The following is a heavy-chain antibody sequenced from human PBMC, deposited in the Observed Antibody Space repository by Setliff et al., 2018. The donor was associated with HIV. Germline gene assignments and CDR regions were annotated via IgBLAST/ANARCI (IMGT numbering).Heavy chain of an antibody. CDR1: GFLFTNYG. D-gene: IGHD4-17*01. CDR3: ANSVTDASYWYFIH. J-gene: IGHJ2*01. Sequence: ASVKVSCKASGFLFTNYGIHWVRQAPGHSLEWMGFINSGTGSTIYSQKFQGRVTFSRDTSASTAYMELSSLRSEDTAVYYCANSVTDASYWYFIHWGRGSPVTVSS. V-gene: IGHV1-3*01. CDR2: INSGTGST.